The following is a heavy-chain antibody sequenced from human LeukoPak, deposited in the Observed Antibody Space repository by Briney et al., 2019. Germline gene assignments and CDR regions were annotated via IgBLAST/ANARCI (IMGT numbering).Heavy chain of an antibody. CDR2: IYYSGST. Sequence: SETLSLTCTVSGGSISSGGYYWSWIRQHPGTGLEWIGYIYYSGSTYYNPSLKSRVTISVGTSKNQFSLKLSSVTAADTAVYYCVRGHYDFWSGYYLNWFDPWGQGTLVTVSS. CDR1: GGSISSGGYY. V-gene: IGHV4-31*03. J-gene: IGHJ5*02. CDR3: VRGHYDFWSGYYLNWFDP. D-gene: IGHD3-3*01.